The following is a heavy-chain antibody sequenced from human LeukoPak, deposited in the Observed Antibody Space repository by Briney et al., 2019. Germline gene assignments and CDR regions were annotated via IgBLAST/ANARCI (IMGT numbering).Heavy chain of an antibody. V-gene: IGHV4-31*03. D-gene: IGHD3-3*01. Sequence: PSETLSLTCTVSGGSISSGGYYWSWIRQHPGKGLEWIGYIYYSGSTYYNPSLKSRVTISVDTSKNQFSLKLGSVTAADTAVYYCARDYLAEYDFWSGYYYGMDVWGQGTTVTVSS. CDR3: ARDYLAEYDFWSGYYYGMDV. CDR2: IYYSGST. CDR1: GGSISSGGYY. J-gene: IGHJ6*02.